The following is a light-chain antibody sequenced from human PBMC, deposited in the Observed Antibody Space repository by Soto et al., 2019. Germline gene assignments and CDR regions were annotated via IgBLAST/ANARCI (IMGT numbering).Light chain of an antibody. V-gene: IGLV2-14*01. J-gene: IGLJ1*01. Sequence: LTQPASVSGSPGQSITVSCTGTSSDVGGYNYVSWYQQHPGKAPKLLIYEVNIRPSGVSNRFSGSKSGNTASLTISGLQAEDVADYYCSSYTSSSTLVFGTGTKVTVL. CDR2: EVN. CDR1: SSDVGGYNY. CDR3: SSYTSSSTLV.